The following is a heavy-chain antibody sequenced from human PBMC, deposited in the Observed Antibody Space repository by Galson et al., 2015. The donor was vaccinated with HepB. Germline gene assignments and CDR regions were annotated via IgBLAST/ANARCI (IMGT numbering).Heavy chain of an antibody. D-gene: IGHD3-16*02. CDR1: GFTFSSYA. J-gene: IGHJ4*02. Sequence: SLRLSCAASGFTFSSYAMSWVRQAPGKGLEWVSAISGSGGSTYYADSVKGRFTISRDNSKNTLYLQMNSLRAEDTAVYYCARPGTLWGSYRYTEGWGYWGQGTLVTVSS. CDR2: ISGSGGST. CDR3: ARPGTLWGSYRYTEGWGY. V-gene: IGHV3-23*01.